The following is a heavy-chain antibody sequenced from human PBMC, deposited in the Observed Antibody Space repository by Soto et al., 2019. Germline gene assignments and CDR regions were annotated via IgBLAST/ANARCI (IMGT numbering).Heavy chain of an antibody. CDR1: GFTFSSYS. CDR3: VVLWFGESNDAFDI. Sequence: GGSLRLSCAASGFTFSSYSMNWVRQAPGKGLEWVSYISSSSSTIYYAGSVKGRFTISRDNAKNSLYLQMNSLRAEDTAVYYCVVLWFGESNDAFDIWGQGTMVTVSS. D-gene: IGHD3-10*01. V-gene: IGHV3-48*01. CDR2: ISSSSSTI. J-gene: IGHJ3*02.